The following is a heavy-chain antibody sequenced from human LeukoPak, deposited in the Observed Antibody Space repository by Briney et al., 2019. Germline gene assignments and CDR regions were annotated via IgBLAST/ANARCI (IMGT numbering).Heavy chain of an antibody. J-gene: IGHJ4*02. D-gene: IGHD6-13*01. CDR2: IYYSGNT. V-gene: IGHV4-39*07. CDR1: GGSISSSSYY. Sequence: PSETLSLTCTVSGGSISSSSYYWGWIRQPPGKGLEWIGTIYYSGNTYYNPSLRSRVTISEATSKNQFSLRLSSVTAADTAVYYCASISTGAARFWGQGTLVTVSS. CDR3: ASISTGAARF.